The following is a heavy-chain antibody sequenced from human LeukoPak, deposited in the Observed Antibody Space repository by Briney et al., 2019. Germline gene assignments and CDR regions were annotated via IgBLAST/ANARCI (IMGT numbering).Heavy chain of an antibody. D-gene: IGHD6-19*01. J-gene: IGHJ3*02. Sequence: SETLSLTCAVYGGSFSDFYWNWIRQPPGKGLEWIGEVNHSGSSNHNPSLKSRVTISVDTSKNQFSLKLTSVTAADTAVYYCARPKAGYSSTDAFDIWGQGTMVTVSS. CDR2: VNHSGSS. CDR3: ARPKAGYSSTDAFDI. CDR1: GGSFSDFY. V-gene: IGHV4-34*01.